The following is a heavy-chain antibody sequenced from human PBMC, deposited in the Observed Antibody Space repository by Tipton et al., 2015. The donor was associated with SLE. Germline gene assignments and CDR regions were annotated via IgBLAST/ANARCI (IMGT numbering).Heavy chain of an antibody. J-gene: IGHJ4*02. CDR1: GVSISDHY. CDR2: VFYSGSSDFYRA. Sequence: TLSLTCTVSGVSISDHYWSWIRQPPGKGLECLGYVFYSGSSDFYRAHYSPSLMSRVIISVDSSKNQFSLRLTSVTAADTAVYYCAKYFYDATGYQSVDSWGQEALVTVSS. D-gene: IGHD3-22*01. V-gene: IGHV4-59*11. CDR3: AKYFYDATGYQSVDS.